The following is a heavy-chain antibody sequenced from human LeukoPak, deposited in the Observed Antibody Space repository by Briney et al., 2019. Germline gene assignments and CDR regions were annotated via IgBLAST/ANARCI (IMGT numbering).Heavy chain of an antibody. CDR1: GFTFSSYG. V-gene: IGHV3-30*03. CDR2: ISYDGSNK. CDR3: ARDPRRRDYGSGSYPY. J-gene: IGHJ4*02. Sequence: HTGGSLRLSCAASGFTFSSYGMHWVRQAPGKGLEWVAVISYDGSNKYYADSVKGRFTISGDNSKNTLYLQMNSLRAEDTAVYYCARDPRRRDYGSGSYPYWGQGTLVTVSS. D-gene: IGHD3-10*01.